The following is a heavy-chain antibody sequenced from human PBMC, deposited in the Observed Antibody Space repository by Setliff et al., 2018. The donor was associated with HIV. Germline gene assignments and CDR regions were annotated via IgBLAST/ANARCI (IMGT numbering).Heavy chain of an antibody. Sequence: ETLSLTCTVSGGSVSRSNYYWAWIRQPPGKGLEWIGSIDYNEITYYNPSLKSRVTLSVDTPKNQFSLYLSSVTASDTAVYYCASLFRLSGFWISFLPDYWGQGILVTVSS. CDR3: ASLFRLSGFWISFLPDY. CDR2: IDYNEIT. CDR1: GGSVSRSNYY. V-gene: IGHV4-39*01. D-gene: IGHD3-3*01. J-gene: IGHJ4*02.